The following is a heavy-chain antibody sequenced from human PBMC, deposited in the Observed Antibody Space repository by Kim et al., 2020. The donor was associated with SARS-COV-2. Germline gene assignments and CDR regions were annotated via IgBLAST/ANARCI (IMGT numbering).Heavy chain of an antibody. V-gene: IGHV3-21*01. CDR3: AMSSRAFDI. J-gene: IGHJ3*02. D-gene: IGHD2-2*01. Sequence: GESLRLSCAASGFTFSSYSMNWVRQAPGKGLEWVSSISSRSSYIYYEDSVKGRFTISRDNAKNSLYLQMNSLRAEDTAVYYCAMSSRAFDIWGQGTMVTVSS. CDR2: ISSRSSYI. CDR1: GFTFSSYS.